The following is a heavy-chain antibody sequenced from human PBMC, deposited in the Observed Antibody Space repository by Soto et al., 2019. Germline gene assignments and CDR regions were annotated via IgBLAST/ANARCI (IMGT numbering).Heavy chain of an antibody. CDR2: IYYSVST. V-gene: IGHV4-59*01. J-gene: IGHJ1*01. D-gene: IGHD2-15*01. Sequence: SETLSLTCTVSGGSISSYYWSWIRQPPGKGLEWIGYIYYSVSTNYNPSLKSRVTISVDTSKNQFSLKLSSVTAADTAVYYCASAGGGYCSGGSCYRAEYFQHWGQGTLVTVSS. CDR3: ASAGGGYCSGGSCYRAEYFQH. CDR1: GGSISSYY.